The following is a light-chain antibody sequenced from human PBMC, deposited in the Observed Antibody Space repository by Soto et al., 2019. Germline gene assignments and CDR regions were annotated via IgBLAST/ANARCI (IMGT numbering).Light chain of an antibody. V-gene: IGKV3-20*01. CDR1: QRVISPS. CDR2: GAS. Sequence: DIVLPQSPDTLPLSPGEGATLSCRASQRVISPSLVAWYQQKPGQAPRLLIHGASSRLTGIPDRFSGGGSGTDFTLTISRLEPEDSAVYFCQHYGSSLTFGGGTKVEIK. CDR3: QHYGSSLT. J-gene: IGKJ4*01.